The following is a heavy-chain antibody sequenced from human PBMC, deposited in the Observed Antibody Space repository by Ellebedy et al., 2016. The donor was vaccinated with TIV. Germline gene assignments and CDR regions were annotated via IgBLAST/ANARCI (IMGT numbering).Heavy chain of an antibody. CDR2: ISGLGDTT. D-gene: IGHD2-15*01. J-gene: IGHJ4*02. V-gene: IGHV3-23*01. CDR3: ANRGGHLGYFDS. Sequence: GESLKISCAASGSTFINYAMTWVRQAPGRGLEWVSTISGLGDTTYYADSVKGRFTISRDNSRNTLYLQMNSLRADDTAVYYCANRGGHLGYFDSWGQGTLVTVSS. CDR1: GSTFINYA.